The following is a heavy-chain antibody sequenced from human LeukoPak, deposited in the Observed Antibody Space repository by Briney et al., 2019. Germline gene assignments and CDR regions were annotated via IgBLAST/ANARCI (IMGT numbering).Heavy chain of an antibody. CDR2: IYPGDSDT. CDR1: GYSFTNYW. D-gene: IGHD4-11*01. J-gene: IGHJ4*02. CDR3: ARQDPNYRIDY. V-gene: IGHV5-51*01. Sequence: AESLMISCKASGYSFTNYWIDCLRQVPGKGLEWMGFIYPGDSDTRYSPSFQGQVTISADKSISTAYLQWSSLKASDTAMYYCARQDPNYRIDYWGQGTLVTVSS.